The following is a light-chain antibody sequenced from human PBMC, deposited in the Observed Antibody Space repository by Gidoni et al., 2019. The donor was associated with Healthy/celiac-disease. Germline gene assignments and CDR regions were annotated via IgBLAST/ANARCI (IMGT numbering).Light chain of an antibody. Sequence: SYELTQPPSVSVALGQTARITCGGNNIGSKNVHWYQQKPGQAPVLVIYRDSNRPSGIPERFSGSNSGNTATLTISRAQAGDEADYYCQVCDSSVVFGGGTKLTVL. CDR2: RDS. J-gene: IGLJ2*01. V-gene: IGLV3-9*01. CDR3: QVCDSSVV. CDR1: NIGSKN.